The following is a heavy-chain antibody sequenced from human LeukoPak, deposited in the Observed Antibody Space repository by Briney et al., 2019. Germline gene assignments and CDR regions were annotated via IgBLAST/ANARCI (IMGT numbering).Heavy chain of an antibody. D-gene: IGHD2-15*01. CDR1: GFTFSSYW. J-gene: IGHJ4*02. CDR3: ARDTPGGVGFDY. V-gene: IGHV3-74*01. CDR2: INSDGITT. Sequence: PGGSLRLSCAASGFTFSSYWMHCVRQDPGKGLVWVSHINSDGITTNYADSVKGRFTISRDNAKNTLYLQMNSLRAEDTAVYYCARDTPGGVGFDYWGQGTLVTVSS.